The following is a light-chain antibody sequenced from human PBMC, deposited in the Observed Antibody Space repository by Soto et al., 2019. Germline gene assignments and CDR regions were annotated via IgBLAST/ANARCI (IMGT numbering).Light chain of an antibody. CDR2: RNN. CDR1: SSNIGSYY. J-gene: IGLJ2*01. CDR3: AAWDDSLGEV. Sequence: QSVLAQPPSTSLPPGQRVTTSCSGSSSNIGSYYVYWYQQLPGTAPKLLIYRNNQRPSGVPDRFSGSKSGTSASLAISGLRSEDEADYYCAAWDDSLGEVFGGGTKVTVL. V-gene: IGLV1-47*01.